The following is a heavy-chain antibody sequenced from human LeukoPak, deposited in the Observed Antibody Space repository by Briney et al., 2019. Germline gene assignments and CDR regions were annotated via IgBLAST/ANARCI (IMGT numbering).Heavy chain of an antibody. V-gene: IGHV3-7*01. Sequence: QPGGSLRLSCVASRFSFSSYWMNWVRQAPGKGLEWVANIKEDGSEKNYVDSVKGRFTISRDNTKNSLFLQMNSLRAEDTAVYYCGRARFMDVWGKGTTVTVSS. CDR3: GRARFMDV. CDR2: IKEDGSEK. CDR1: RFSFSSYW. J-gene: IGHJ6*03.